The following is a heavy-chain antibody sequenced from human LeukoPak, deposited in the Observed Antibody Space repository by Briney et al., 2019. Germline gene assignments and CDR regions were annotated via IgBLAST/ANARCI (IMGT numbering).Heavy chain of an antibody. CDR1: GFTFSSYS. CDR2: ISSSSSYI. J-gene: IGHJ3*01. D-gene: IGHD2-2*01. V-gene: IGHV3-21*01. CDR3: VKEGVVCSSTSCYLVAFDV. Sequence: GGSLRLSCAASGFTFSSYSMNWVRQAPGKGLEWVSSISSSSSYIYYADSVKGRFTISRDNAKNTLSLQMNSLRAEDTAMYFCVKEGVVCSSTSCYLVAFDVWGQGTMVTVSS.